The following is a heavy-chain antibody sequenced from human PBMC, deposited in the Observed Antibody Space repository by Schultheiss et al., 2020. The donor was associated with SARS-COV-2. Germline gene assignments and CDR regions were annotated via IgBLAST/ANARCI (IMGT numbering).Heavy chain of an antibody. CDR2: ISSSGSTI. CDR3: ARAPYYYDSSGARNYYYGMDV. J-gene: IGHJ6*02. D-gene: IGHD3-22*01. Sequence: GESLKISCAASGFTFSSYAMHWVRQAPGKGLEWVSYISSSGSTIYYADSVKGRFTISRDNAKNSLYLQMNSLRAEDTAVYYCARAPYYYDSSGARNYYYGMDVWGQGTTVTV. V-gene: IGHV3-48*04. CDR1: GFTFSSYA.